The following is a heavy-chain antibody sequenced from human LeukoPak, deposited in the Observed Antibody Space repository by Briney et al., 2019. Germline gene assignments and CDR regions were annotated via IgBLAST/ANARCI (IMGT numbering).Heavy chain of an antibody. CDR1: GGSVTSTNW. Sequence: SETLSLTCDVSGGSVTSTNWWTWFRQPPGKGLEWIGEVHLDGRTDYNPSLKSRLVMSADLPENHISLKLTSVTAADTAVYYCAREGGFYRPLDYSGQGTLVTVSS. CDR2: VHLDGRT. J-gene: IGHJ4*02. V-gene: IGHV4-4*02. D-gene: IGHD6-25*01. CDR3: AREGGFYRPLDY.